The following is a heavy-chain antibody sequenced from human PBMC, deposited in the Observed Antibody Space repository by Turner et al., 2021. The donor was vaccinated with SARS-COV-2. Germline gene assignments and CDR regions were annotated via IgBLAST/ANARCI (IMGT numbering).Heavy chain of an antibody. CDR1: GGSISSSSYY. Sequence: QLPLQESGPGLVKPSETLSLTCTVAGGSISSSSYYWGWIRQPPGKGRSGSGSNYYSGDTYYNPSLKGRVTTSVDKSKNQFSLKMSTVTAADTAVYYCASNVWLRGAFDIWGQGTMVTVSS. J-gene: IGHJ3*02. CDR2: NYYSGDT. CDR3: ASNVWLRGAFDI. D-gene: IGHD5-18*01. V-gene: IGHV4-39*01.